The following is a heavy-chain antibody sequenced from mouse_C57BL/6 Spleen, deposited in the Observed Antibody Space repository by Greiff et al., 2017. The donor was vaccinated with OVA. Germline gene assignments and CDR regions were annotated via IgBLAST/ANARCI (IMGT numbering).Heavy chain of an antibody. V-gene: IGHV5-16*01. J-gene: IGHJ3*01. CDR3: ARADGYSFAY. D-gene: IGHD2-3*01. Sequence: EVQVVESEGGLVQPGRSMKLSCTASGFTFSDYYMAWVRQVPEKGLEWVANINYDGSSTYYLDSLKSRFIISRDNAKNILYLQMSSLKSEDTATYYCARADGYSFAYWGQGTLVTVSA. CDR1: GFTFSDYY. CDR2: INYDGSST.